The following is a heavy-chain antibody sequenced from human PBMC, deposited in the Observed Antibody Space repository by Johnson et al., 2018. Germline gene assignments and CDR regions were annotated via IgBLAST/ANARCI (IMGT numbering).Heavy chain of an antibody. CDR1: GFTFSNYG. D-gene: IGHD4-17*01. V-gene: IGHV3-33*01. CDR3: ARATNAGDPTLWLYYYYYGMDV. CDR2: IWYDGSNE. Sequence: QVQLVQSGGGVVQPGRSLRLSCAASGFTFSNYGMHWVRQAPGKGLEWVAIIWYDGSNEYYADSVKGRFTISRDNSNNTLYLQMNSPRVEDTAVYYWARATNAGDPTLWLYYYYYGMDVWGQGTTVTVSS. J-gene: IGHJ6*02.